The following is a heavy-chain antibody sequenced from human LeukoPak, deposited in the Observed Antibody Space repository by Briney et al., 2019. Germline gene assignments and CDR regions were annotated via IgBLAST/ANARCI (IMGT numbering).Heavy chain of an antibody. V-gene: IGHV4-34*01. CDR1: GGSFSDYF. J-gene: IGHJ4*02. D-gene: IGHD3-22*01. CDR2: INHSGST. Sequence: SETLSLTCAVYGGSFSDYFWSWIRQPPGKGLEWIGEINHSGSTNYNPSLKSRVTISVDTSKNQFSLKLSSVTAADTAVYYCARGRRLYTSGYSRFDYWGQGTLVTVSS. CDR3: ARGRRLYTSGYSRFDY.